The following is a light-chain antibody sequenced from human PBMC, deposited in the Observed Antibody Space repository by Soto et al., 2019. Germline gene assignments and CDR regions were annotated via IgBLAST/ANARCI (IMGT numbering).Light chain of an antibody. V-gene: IGLV2-18*01. CDR2: EAS. J-gene: IGLJ1*01. CDR1: STDFVTYNR. CDR3: SLYTCENAYV. Sequence: QSVLTQPPSVSGSPGQSVTISCTGTSTDFVTYNRVSWYQQPPGTAPKLIVYEASNRPSGDPDRFSGSKSGNTASLTISGLQAADEADYYCSLYTCENAYVLGTGTYVNVL.